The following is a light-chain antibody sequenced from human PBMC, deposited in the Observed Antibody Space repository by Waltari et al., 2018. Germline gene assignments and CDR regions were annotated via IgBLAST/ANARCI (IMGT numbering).Light chain of an antibody. CDR3: HLYGSART. V-gene: IGKV3-20*01. CDR2: GVS. CDR1: QSVTNNY. Sequence: NVLTQSPATLSLSPGERAPLSCRPSQSVTNNYLAWYQQQPGQAPRLLIYGVSSRATGIPDRFSGSGSGTDFTLTIGRLEPEDSAVYFCHLYGSARTFGGGTRVEIK. J-gene: IGKJ4*01.